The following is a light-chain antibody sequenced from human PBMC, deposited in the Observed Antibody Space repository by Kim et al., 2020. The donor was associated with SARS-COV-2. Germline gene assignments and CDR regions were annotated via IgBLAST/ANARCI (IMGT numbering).Light chain of an antibody. CDR1: QTITTW. CDR2: EVS. J-gene: IGKJ1*01. CDR3: QQYHTFPWT. V-gene: IGKV1-5*01. Sequence: DIQMTQSPPTLSASVGDRVTITCRASQTITTWLAWYQQKPGKAPNLLIYEVSTLEDGVPSRFSGGGSGTEFTLTIASLQPDDFATYYCQQYHTFPWTFGQGTKVDI.